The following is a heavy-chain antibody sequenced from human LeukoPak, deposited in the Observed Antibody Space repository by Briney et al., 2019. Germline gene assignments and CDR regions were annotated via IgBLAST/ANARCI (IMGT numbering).Heavy chain of an antibody. Sequence: QPGGSLRLSCAASGFTFRTYAMHWLRQAPGKGLEWVAVISYDGSNKYYAESVKGRFTISRDNSKNTLYLQMNSLGAEDAAVYYCARDHDCGDYRPDYWGQGTLVTVSS. D-gene: IGHD4-17*01. V-gene: IGHV3-30-3*01. J-gene: IGHJ4*02. CDR1: GFTFRTYA. CDR3: ARDHDCGDYRPDY. CDR2: ISYDGSNK.